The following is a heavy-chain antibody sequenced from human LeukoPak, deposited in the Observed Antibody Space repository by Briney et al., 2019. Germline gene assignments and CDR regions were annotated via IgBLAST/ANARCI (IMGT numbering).Heavy chain of an antibody. J-gene: IGHJ4*02. CDR1: GFTFSSYA. CDR3: AKVQYSSGWLHDY. Sequence: GGSLRLSCAASGFTFSSYAMSWVRQAPGKGPEWVSAISGSGGDTYYADSVKGRFTISRDNSKKMLFLQMHSLRAEDTAVYYCAKVQYSSGWLHDYWGQGTLVTVSS. D-gene: IGHD6-19*01. CDR2: ISGSGGDT. V-gene: IGHV3-23*01.